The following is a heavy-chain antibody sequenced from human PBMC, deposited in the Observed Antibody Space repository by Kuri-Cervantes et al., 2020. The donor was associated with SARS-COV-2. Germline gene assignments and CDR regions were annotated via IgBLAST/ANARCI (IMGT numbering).Heavy chain of an antibody. CDR1: GFTFSDYY. V-gene: IGHV4-34*01. D-gene: IGHD3/OR15-3a*01. CDR3: ARGTYTYYDFWRGPYFDY. Sequence: ESLKISCAASGFTFSDYYMSWIRQSPGKGLEWIGEINHTGSTKYNPSLKSRVTISVDASKNQFSLKLNSVTAADTAVYYCARGTYTYYDFWRGPYFDYWGQGNLVTVSS. CDR2: INHTGST. J-gene: IGHJ4*02.